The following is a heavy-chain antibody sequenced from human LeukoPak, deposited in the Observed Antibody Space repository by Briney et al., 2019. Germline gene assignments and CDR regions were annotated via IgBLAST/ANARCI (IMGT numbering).Heavy chain of an antibody. V-gene: IGHV3-7*03. CDR1: GFNFNNYW. CDR3: ARRYFDY. J-gene: IGHJ4*02. CDR2: IKQDGSEE. Sequence: PGGSLRLSCAASGFNFNNYWMSWLRQAPGKGLEWVANIKQDGSEEYYVDSVKGRFTISRDNAKNSLYLQMNSLRAEDTAVYYCARRYFDYWGQGILVAVSS.